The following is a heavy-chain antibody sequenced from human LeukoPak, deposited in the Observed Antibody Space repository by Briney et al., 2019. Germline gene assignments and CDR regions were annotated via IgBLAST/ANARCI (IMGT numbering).Heavy chain of an antibody. D-gene: IGHD4/OR15-4a*01. CDR3: AKDKGKANFYFDY. CDR2: ISWNSGSI. J-gene: IGHJ4*02. Sequence: PGRSLRLSCAASGFTFDDYAMHWVRQAPGKGLEWVSGISWNSGSIGYADSVKGRFTISRDNAKNSLYLQMNSLRAEDTALYYCAKDKGKANFYFDYWGQGTLVTVSS. CDR1: GFTFDDYA. V-gene: IGHV3-9*01.